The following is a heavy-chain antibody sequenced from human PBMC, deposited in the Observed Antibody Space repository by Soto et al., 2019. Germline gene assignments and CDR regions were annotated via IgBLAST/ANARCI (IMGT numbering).Heavy chain of an antibody. D-gene: IGHD3-3*01. V-gene: IGHV4-59*08. J-gene: IGHJ2*01. CDR1: VASVSSNS. CDR2: VCHDGKT. CDR3: ARPKGITPAVCYFDL. Sequence: QVQLQESGPGLVKPSEPVSLTCPVSVASVSSNSWSWFRQTPGKGLQGFGYVCHDGKTDYRPSLKTLVTISLDTSKNQVSLSLTSVTAADTAVYYCARPKGITPAVCYFDLWGRGTLVTVSS.